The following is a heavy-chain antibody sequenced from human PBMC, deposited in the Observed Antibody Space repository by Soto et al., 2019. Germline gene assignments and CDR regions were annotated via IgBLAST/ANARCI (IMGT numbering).Heavy chain of an antibody. D-gene: IGHD2-2*01. CDR1: GGSISIDSFY. J-gene: IGHJ4*02. V-gene: IGHV4-31*03. CDR2: IYYSGSS. Sequence: PSETLSLTCTVSGGSISIDSFYWSCMRQQPGKGLEWIGYIYYSGSSYYNPSLKSRVTISLNTSKNQFSLQLSSVTASDTAVYYCAREDCSSNSCYFDYWGQGTLVTVSS. CDR3: AREDCSSNSCYFDY.